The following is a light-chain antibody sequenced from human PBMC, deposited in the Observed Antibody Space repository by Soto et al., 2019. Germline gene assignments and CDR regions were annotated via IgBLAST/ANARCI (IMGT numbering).Light chain of an antibody. CDR1: QGIGTD. CDR3: IPNEAVPRR. V-gene: IGKV1-17*01. Sequence: DIQMTQSPSSLSASVGDRVTITCRASQGIGTDLGWYRQKPGRAPELLIYSTSSLQSGVPSRFSGSGSGTELSLPITSLHPEVFPTYYCIPNEAVPRRFGQGPRWIS. CDR2: STS. J-gene: IGKJ1*01.